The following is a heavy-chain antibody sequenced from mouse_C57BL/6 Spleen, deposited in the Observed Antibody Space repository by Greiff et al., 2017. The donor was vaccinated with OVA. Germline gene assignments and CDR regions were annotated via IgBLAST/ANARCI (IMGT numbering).Heavy chain of an antibody. CDR1: GYSITSGYD. CDR3: ARKDYDDAMDN. Sequence: EVQLVESGPGMVKPSQSLSLTCTVTGYSITSGYDWHWIRHFPGNKLEWMGYISYSGSTNYNPSLKSRISITHDTSKNHFFLKLNSVTTEDTATYYCARKDYDDAMDNWGQGTSVTVSS. V-gene: IGHV3-1*01. J-gene: IGHJ4*01. D-gene: IGHD2-4*01. CDR2: ISYSGST.